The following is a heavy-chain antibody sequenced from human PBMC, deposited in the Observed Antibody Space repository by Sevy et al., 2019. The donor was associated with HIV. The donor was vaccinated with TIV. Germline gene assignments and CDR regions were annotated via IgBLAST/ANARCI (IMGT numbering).Heavy chain of an antibody. J-gene: IGHJ6*03. Sequence: SETLSLTCTVSGGSISSYYWSWIRQPPGKGLEWIGYIYYSGSTNYNPSPKSRVTISVDTSKNQFSLKLSSVTAADTAVYYCARGRQQLAHYYYYMDVWGKGTTVTVSS. CDR3: ARGRQQLAHYYYYMDV. V-gene: IGHV4-59*01. D-gene: IGHD6-13*01. CDR1: GGSISSYY. CDR2: IYYSGST.